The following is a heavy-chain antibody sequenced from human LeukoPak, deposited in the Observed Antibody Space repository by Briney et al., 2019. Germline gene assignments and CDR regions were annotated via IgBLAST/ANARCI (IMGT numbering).Heavy chain of an antibody. V-gene: IGHV3-48*01. CDR3: ARDLPDGDYGTADY. CDR2: ISHDGSTA. Sequence: GGSLRLSCAASGFTFSTYSMDWVRQTPGKGLEWISYISHDGSTAYYADSVKGRFTISRDNAKNSLYLQMNSLRAEDTAVYYCARDLPDGDYGTADYWGQGTLVTVSS. J-gene: IGHJ4*02. CDR1: GFTFSTYS. D-gene: IGHD4-17*01.